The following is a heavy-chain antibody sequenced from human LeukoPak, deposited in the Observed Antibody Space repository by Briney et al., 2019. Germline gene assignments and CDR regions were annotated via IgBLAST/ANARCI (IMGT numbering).Heavy chain of an antibody. CDR3: ARDREMSYAFDI. CDR2: IIPIFGTA. V-gene: IGHV1-69*13. Sequence: GASVKVSCKASGGTFSIYAISWVRQAPGQGLEWMGGIIPIFGTANYAQKFQGRVTITADESTSTAYMELSSLRSEDMAVYYCARDREMSYAFDIWGQGTMVTVSS. J-gene: IGHJ3*02. D-gene: IGHD5-24*01. CDR1: GGTFSIYA.